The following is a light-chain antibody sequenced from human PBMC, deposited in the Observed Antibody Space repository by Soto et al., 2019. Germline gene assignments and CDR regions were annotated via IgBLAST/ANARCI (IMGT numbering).Light chain of an antibody. CDR2: QVN. CDR3: SSFAGSYSPYV. Sequence: SALTPPPYAAGSPAHAVTISCPGTKIDIVVYDFFSWYQQHPGKAPEVIIYQVNKRPSGVPDRFSGSKSGNTASLTVSGLRPEDEADYFCSSFAGSYSPYVFGTGTKVTVL. V-gene: IGLV2-8*01. CDR1: KIDIVVYDF. J-gene: IGLJ1*01.